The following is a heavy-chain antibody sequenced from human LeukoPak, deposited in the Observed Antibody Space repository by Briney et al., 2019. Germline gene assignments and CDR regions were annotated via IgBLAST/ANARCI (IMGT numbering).Heavy chain of an antibody. D-gene: IGHD6-19*01. CDR1: GESFSGYY. CDR2: IHYRGTT. V-gene: IGHV4-34*01. J-gene: IGHJ6*03. Sequence: PSETLSLTCGVYGESFSGYYWTWVRQPPGKGLEWIGEIHYRGTTNYNPSLKSRVTVSADTSRNQFSLNLTSVTAADTAVYYCARHQWHYYYYMGVWGKGSTVTVSS. CDR3: ARHQWHYYYYMGV.